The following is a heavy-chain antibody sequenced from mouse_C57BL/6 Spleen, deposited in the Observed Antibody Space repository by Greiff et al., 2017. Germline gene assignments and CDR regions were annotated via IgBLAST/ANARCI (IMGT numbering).Heavy chain of an antibody. Sequence: EVQLVESGGGLVKPGGSLKLSCAASGFTFSDYGMHWVRQAPEKGLEWVAYISSGSSTIYYADTVKGRYTISRDNAKNTLFLQMTSPGSEDTAMYYCASALEYAMDYWGQGTSVTVSS. CDR1: GFTFSDYG. CDR3: ASALEYAMDY. CDR2: ISSGSSTI. V-gene: IGHV5-17*01. J-gene: IGHJ4*01.